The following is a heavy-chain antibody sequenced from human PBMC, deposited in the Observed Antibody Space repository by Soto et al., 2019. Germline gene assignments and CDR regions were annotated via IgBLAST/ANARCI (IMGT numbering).Heavy chain of an antibody. CDR2: IWYDGSNK. Sequence: PGGSLRLSCAASGFTFSSYGKHWVRQAPGKGLEWVTVIWYDGSNKYYADSVNGRFTISRDNSKNTLYLQMNSLRAEDTAVYYCAREPHYLGSIDYWGQGTLVTVSS. D-gene: IGHD3-10*01. CDR3: AREPHYLGSIDY. V-gene: IGHV3-33*01. CDR1: GFTFSSYG. J-gene: IGHJ4*02.